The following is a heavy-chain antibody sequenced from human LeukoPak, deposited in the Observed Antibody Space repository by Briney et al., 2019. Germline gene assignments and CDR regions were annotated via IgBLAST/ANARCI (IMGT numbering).Heavy chain of an antibody. D-gene: IGHD2-2*01. CDR2: INHSGST. J-gene: IGHJ4*02. Sequence: PSETLSLTCAVYGGSFSGYYWSWIRQPPGKGLEWIGEINHSGSTNYNPSLKSRVTISVDTSKNQFSLKLSPVTAADTAMYYCARGTYPDYWGQGTLVTVSS. CDR1: GGSFSGYY. V-gene: IGHV4-34*01. CDR3: ARGTYPDY.